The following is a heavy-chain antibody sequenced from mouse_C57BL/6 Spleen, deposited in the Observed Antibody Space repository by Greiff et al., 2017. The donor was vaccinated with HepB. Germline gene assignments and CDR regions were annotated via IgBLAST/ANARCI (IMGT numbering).Heavy chain of an antibody. CDR3: ARGRITTVVANYAMDY. D-gene: IGHD1-1*01. CDR2: IYPGSGST. CDR1: GYTFTSYW. Sequence: VQLQQPGAELVKPGASVKMSCKASGYTFTSYWITWVKQRPGQGLEWIGDIYPGSGSTNYNEKFKSKATLTVDTSSSTAYMQLSSLTSEDSAVYYCARGRITTVVANYAMDYWGQGTSVTVSS. V-gene: IGHV1-55*01. J-gene: IGHJ4*01.